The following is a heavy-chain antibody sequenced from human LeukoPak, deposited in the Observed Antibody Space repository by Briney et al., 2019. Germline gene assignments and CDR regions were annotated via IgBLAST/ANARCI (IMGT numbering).Heavy chain of an antibody. V-gene: IGHV3-43*02. CDR2: ISGDGGST. D-gene: IGHD3-10*01. CDR1: GFTFDDYA. Sequence: GGSLRLSCAASGFTFDDYAMHWVRQAPGKGLEWVSLISGDGGSTYYADSVKGRFTISRDNSKNSLYLQMNSLRTEDTALYYCANLPRITMVRGVDPGFDYWGQGTLVTVSS. CDR3: ANLPRITMVRGVDPGFDY. J-gene: IGHJ4*02.